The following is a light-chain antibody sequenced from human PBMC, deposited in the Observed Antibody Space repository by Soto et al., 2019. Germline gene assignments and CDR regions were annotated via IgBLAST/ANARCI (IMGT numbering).Light chain of an antibody. CDR1: QSVSSSY. J-gene: IGKJ4*01. Sequence: EVVLTQSPLTLSLSPGETATLSCRAIQSVSSSYLAWYQQKPGQAPRLLIYGASSRATGIPDRFSGSGSGTDFTLTISRLEPEDFAVYYCQQYGSSPSLTFGGGTKVDI. V-gene: IGKV3-20*01. CDR3: QQYGSSPSLT. CDR2: GAS.